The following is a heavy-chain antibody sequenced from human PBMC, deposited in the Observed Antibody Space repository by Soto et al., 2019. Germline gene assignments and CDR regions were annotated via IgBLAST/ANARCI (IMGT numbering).Heavy chain of an antibody. Sequence: ASVKVSCKASGYTFTDYFIHWVRQAPGQGFEWMGWINPKSRGTNYAQKFQGRVTMTRDTSNSTAYMELRGLRSDDTAVYYCARVTLKAGNWLDPWGQGTLVTVYS. CDR1: GYTFTDYF. CDR2: INPKSRGT. J-gene: IGHJ5*02. CDR3: ARVTLKAGNWLDP. V-gene: IGHV1-2*02.